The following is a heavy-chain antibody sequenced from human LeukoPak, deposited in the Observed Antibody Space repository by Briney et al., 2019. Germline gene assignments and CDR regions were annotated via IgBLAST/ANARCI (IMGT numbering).Heavy chain of an antibody. CDR3: ARELNGYGYYFFDY. V-gene: IGHV3-11*04. CDR1: GFTINDYF. CDR2: VSSTGSTT. D-gene: IGHD3-16*01. Sequence: GGSLRLSCATSGFTINDYFMSWVRQAPGKGLEWVAYVSSTGSTTYYADSVKGRFTISRDNAKNSLYLQMNGLGAEDTAVYYCARELNGYGYYFFDYWGPGTLVTVSS. J-gene: IGHJ4*02.